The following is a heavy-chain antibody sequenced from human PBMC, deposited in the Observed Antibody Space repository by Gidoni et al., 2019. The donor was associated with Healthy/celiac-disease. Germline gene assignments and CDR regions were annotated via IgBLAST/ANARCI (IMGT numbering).Heavy chain of an antibody. V-gene: IGHV3-33*01. D-gene: IGHD2-15*01. J-gene: IGHJ6*02. CDR1: GFTFSSYG. Sequence: VQLVESGGGVVQPGRSLRLSCAASGFTFSSYGMHWVRQAPGKGLEWVAVIWYDGSNKYYADSGKGRFTISRDNSKNTLYLQMNSLRAEDTAVYYCARGELGYCSGGSCYFFVYGMDVWGQGTTVTVSS. CDR2: IWYDGSNK. CDR3: ARGELGYCSGGSCYFFVYGMDV.